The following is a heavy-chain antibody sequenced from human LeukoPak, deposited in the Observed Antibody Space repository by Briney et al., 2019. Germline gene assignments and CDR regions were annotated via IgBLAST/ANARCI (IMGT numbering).Heavy chain of an antibody. D-gene: IGHD3-9*01. Sequence: SETLSLTCTVSGGYISSSSYYWGWIRQPPGKGLEWIGSIYYSGSTYYNPSLKSRVTISVDTSKNQFSLRLSSVTAADTAVYYCARGALRYFDWLKKDYYYMDVWGKGTTVTISS. CDR3: ARGALRYFDWLKKDYYYMDV. CDR1: GGYISSSSYY. J-gene: IGHJ6*03. CDR2: IYYSGST. V-gene: IGHV4-39*07.